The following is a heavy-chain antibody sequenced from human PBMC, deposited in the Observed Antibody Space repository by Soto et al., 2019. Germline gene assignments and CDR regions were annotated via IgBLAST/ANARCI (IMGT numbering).Heavy chain of an antibody. J-gene: IGHJ5*02. CDR1: GGSISSYY. Sequence: SETLSLTCTVSGGSISSYYWSWIRQPPGKGLEWIGYIYYSGSTNYNPSLKSRVTISVDTSKNQFSLKLSSVTAADTAVYYCARLSVPPIPWANWFDPWGQGTLVTVSS. V-gene: IGHV4-59*08. CDR2: IYYSGST. CDR3: ARLSVPPIPWANWFDP. D-gene: IGHD1-26*01.